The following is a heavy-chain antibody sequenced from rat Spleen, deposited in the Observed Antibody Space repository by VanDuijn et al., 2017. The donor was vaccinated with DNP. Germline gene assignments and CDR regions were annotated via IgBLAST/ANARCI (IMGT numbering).Heavy chain of an antibody. CDR2: INYSGST. J-gene: IGHJ2*01. V-gene: IGHV3-1*01. CDR3: ARWVYYYFDY. Sequence: EVQLQESGPGLVKPSQSFSLTCSVTDYSVTSSYRWNWIRKFPGNKMEYIGHINYSGSTTYTPPLKSRIPITRDTSKNQFFLQLNSVTTEDTATYFCARWVYYYFDYWGQGVMVTISS. CDR1: DYSVTSSY. D-gene: IGHD1-1*01.